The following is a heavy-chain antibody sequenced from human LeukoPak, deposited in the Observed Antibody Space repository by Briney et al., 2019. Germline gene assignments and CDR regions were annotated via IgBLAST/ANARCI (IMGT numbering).Heavy chain of an antibody. V-gene: IGHV1-2*02. D-gene: IGHD5-12*01. CDR3: ARDKYSGYDWHYFDY. CDR1: GYTFTGYY. J-gene: IGHJ4*02. CDR2: INPNSGGT. Sequence: ASVKVSCKASGYTFTGYYMHWVRQAPGQGPEWMGWINPNSGGTNYAQKFQGRVTMTRDTSISTAYMELSRLRSDDTAVYYCARDKYSGYDWHYFDYWGQGTLVTVSS.